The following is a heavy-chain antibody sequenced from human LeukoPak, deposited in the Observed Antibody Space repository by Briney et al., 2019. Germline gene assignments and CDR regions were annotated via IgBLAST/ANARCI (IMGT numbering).Heavy chain of an antibody. V-gene: IGHV3-30-3*01. Sequence: PGGSLRLSCAASGFTFSSYDMHWVRQAPGKGLDWVAVISYDGNNKYYADSLKGRFTISRDNSEKTLYLQMNSLRAEDTAVYYCARDAYNEDDWYFDLWGRGILVTVSS. J-gene: IGHJ2*01. D-gene: IGHD5-24*01. CDR3: ARDAYNEDDWYFDL. CDR1: GFTFSSYD. CDR2: ISYDGNNK.